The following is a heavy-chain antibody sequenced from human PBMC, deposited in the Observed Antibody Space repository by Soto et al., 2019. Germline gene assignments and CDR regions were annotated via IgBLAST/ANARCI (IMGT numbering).Heavy chain of an antibody. CDR1: GDSISNSRFY. D-gene: IGHD3-22*01. CDR2: IYHTGNA. CDR3: ARDFFDSRDYTTKWFDP. Sequence: PSETLSLTCSVSGDSISNSRFYWAWIRQPPGEGLEWIGSIYHTGNAYYNPSLKSRVTISVDTSKNQFSLKLTSVTAADAALYYCARDFFDSRDYTTKWFDPWGQGTLVTVSS. J-gene: IGHJ5*02. V-gene: IGHV4-39*01.